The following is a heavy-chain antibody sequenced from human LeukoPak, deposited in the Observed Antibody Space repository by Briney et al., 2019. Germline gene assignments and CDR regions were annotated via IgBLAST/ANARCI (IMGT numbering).Heavy chain of an antibody. CDR3: ARAGRVGALLYYFDY. V-gene: IGHV3-11*01. D-gene: IGHD1-26*01. Sequence: GGSLRLSCAASGFIFSDYYMSWIRQAPGQGLEWVSYISSSGSTIYYADSVKSRLTISKDNAKNSLYLQMNSLGAEDTAVYYCARAGRVGALLYYFDYWGQGTLVTVSS. J-gene: IGHJ4*02. CDR2: ISSSGSTI. CDR1: GFIFSDYY.